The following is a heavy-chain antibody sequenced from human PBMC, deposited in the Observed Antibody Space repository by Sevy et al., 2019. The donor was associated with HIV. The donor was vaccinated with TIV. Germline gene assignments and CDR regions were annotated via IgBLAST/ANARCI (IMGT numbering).Heavy chain of an antibody. CDR1: GYTFTDYY. D-gene: IGHD2-2*02. J-gene: IGHJ3*02. CDR3: ARVGGSYCSSASCYRGYDAFDI. CDR2: INPNSGGT. Sequence: ASVKVSCKASGYTFTDYYMHWVRQAPGQGLEWMGWINPNSGGTNYAQKFQGRVTMTRDTSISAAYMVLSRLGSDDTAVYYCARVGGSYCSSASCYRGYDAFDIWGQGTMVTVSS. V-gene: IGHV1-2*02.